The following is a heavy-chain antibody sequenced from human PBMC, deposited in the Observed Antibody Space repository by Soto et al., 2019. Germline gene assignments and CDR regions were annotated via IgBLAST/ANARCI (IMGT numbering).Heavy chain of an antibody. CDR1: GFTFSSYS. CDR3: ARGIAGCSSTSCYGDYYYYYMDV. V-gene: IGHV3-21*01. D-gene: IGHD2-2*01. Sequence: EVQLVESGGGLDKPGGSLRLSCAASGFTFSSYSMNWVRQAPGKGLEWVSSISSSSSYIYYADSVKGRFTISRDNAKNSLYLQMNSLRAEDTAVYYCARGIAGCSSTSCYGDYYYYYMDVWGKGTTVTVSS. CDR2: ISSSSSYI. J-gene: IGHJ6*03.